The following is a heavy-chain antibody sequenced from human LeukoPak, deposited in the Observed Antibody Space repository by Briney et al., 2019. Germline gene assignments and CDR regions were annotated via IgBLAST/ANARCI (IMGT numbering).Heavy chain of an antibody. D-gene: IGHD5-24*01. CDR1: GYTFSDYS. CDR3: ARDNSVRDEAWWFYP. J-gene: IGHJ5*02. V-gene: IGHV1-46*01. CDR2: ISPTGGST. Sequence: ASVKVSCKTSGYTFSDYSIHWVRQAPGQGPEWMGLISPTGGSTAYAQKFQGRVTLTRDMSTSTDYLELSSLRSEDTAVYYCARDNSVRDEAWWFYPWGQGTLVTVSS.